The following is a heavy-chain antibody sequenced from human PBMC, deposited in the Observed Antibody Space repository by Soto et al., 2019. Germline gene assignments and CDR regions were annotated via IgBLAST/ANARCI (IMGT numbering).Heavy chain of an antibody. D-gene: IGHD6-13*01. CDR2: ISGYNGNT. Sequence: QVQLVQSGGEVKQPGASVKVSCKASGYSFISYGISWVRQAPGQGLEWMGWISGYNGNTKYAQKLQGRVTMTTDTSTRTVYMDLRSLRSDDTAVYSCARDQWTLDHSRSWYGDWGQGALVTVSS. V-gene: IGHV1-18*04. CDR3: ARDQWTLDHSRSWYGD. J-gene: IGHJ4*02. CDR1: GYSFISYG.